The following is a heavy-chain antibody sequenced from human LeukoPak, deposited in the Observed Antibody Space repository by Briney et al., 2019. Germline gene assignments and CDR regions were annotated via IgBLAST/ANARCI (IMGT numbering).Heavy chain of an antibody. V-gene: IGHV4-4*07. CDR3: ARGFPSGSYYDGFYDAFDI. J-gene: IGHJ3*02. CDR1: GGSISSYY. CDR2: IYTSGST. Sequence: SETLSLTCGESGGSISSYYWSWIRQPAGKGLEWIGRIYTSGSTNYNPSLKSRVTISVGTPKHQGSLKLSSVAAADTAVYYCARGFPSGSYYDGFYDAFDIWGQGTMVTVS. D-gene: IGHD1-26*01.